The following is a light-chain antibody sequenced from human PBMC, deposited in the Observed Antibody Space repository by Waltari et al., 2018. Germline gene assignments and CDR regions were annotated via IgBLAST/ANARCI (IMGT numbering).Light chain of an antibody. CDR3: KQGNSYPFT. CDR1: QGISSY. V-gene: IGKV1-13*02. Sequence: IQMSQSPSSLSASVGDRVTITCRASQGISSYLNWYQQKPGKAPKLLIYYANSLASGVPSRFSGSGSGTEFTLTISSLQPEDFATYYCKQGNSYPFTFGPGTKLDIK. J-gene: IGKJ3*01. CDR2: YAN.